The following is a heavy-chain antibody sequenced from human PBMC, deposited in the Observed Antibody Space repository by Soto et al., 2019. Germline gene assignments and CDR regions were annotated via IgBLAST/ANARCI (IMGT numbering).Heavy chain of an antibody. Sequence: GGSLRLSCAASGVSFSSYEMNWVRKAPGKGVEWVSYISSSGKTRYYADSVKGRLTISRDSAKNSLYVQRNRERAEDTAVDYDARGGRIYDNSDYGIDYWGQGTLVTVSS. V-gene: IGHV3-48*03. J-gene: IGHJ4*02. CDR3: ARGGRIYDNSDYGIDY. CDR2: ISSSGKTR. D-gene: IGHD3-22*01. CDR1: GVSFSSYE.